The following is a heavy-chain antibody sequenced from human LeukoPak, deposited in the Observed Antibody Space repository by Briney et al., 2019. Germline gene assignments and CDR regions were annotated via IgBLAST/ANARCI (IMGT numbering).Heavy chain of an antibody. CDR3: ARQILEWPNTHYYYMDV. CDR1: GGSISSGGYY. V-gene: IGHV4-39*07. Sequence: SEALSLTCTVSGGSISSGGYYWGWIRQPPGKGLEWIGNIYYSGSTYDNPSLKSRVTISVDTSQNQISLKLSSVTAADTAVYYCARQILEWPNTHYYYMDVWGKGTTVTVSS. CDR2: IYYSGST. J-gene: IGHJ6*03. D-gene: IGHD3-3*01.